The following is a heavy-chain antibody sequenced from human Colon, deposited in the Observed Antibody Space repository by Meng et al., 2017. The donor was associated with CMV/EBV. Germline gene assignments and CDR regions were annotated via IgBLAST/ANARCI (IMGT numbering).Heavy chain of an antibody. CDR3: ARDLNGFDY. J-gene: IGHJ4*02. CDR2: ISDDGGTT. D-gene: IGHD2-8*01. Sequence: LSCAASCFSFSDYYMGWIRQAPGKGLEWVSYISDDGGTTYYADSVKGRFTISRDNAKNSLYLQMNSLRAEDTAVYYCARDLNGFDYWGQGTLVTVSS. V-gene: IGHV3-11*01. CDR1: CFSFSDYY.